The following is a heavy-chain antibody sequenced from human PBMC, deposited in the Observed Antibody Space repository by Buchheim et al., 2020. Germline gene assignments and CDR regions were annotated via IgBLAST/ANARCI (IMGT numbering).Heavy chain of an antibody. J-gene: IGHJ6*02. V-gene: IGHV4-39*01. CDR1: GGSISSSSYY. D-gene: IGHD5-12*01. CDR2: IYYSGST. CDR3: ARNRKLAIVATTIPYYYYYGMDV. Sequence: QLQLQESGPGLVKPSETLSLTCTVSGGSISSSSYYWGWIRQPPGKGLEWIGSIYYSGSTYYNPSLKSRVTISVDTSKNQFSLKLSSVTAADTAVYYCARNRKLAIVATTIPYYYYYGMDVWGQGTT.